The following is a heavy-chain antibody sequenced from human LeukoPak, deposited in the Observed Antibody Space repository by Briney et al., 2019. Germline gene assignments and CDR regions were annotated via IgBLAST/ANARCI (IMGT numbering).Heavy chain of an antibody. V-gene: IGHV4-4*08. CDR2: IYTSGST. D-gene: IGHD5-18*01. CDR1: GGSISSYY. J-gene: IGHJ4*02. CDR3: VSPRGFSYGYFDY. Sequence: SETLSLTCTVSGGSISSYYWSWIRQPPGKGLEGIGYIYTSGSTNYNPSLKSRVTISADTSKDQFSLTLGSVSATDTAVYYCVSPRGFSYGYFDYWGQGTLVTVSS.